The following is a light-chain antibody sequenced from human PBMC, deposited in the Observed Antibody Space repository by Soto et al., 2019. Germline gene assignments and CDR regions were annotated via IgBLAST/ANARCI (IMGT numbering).Light chain of an antibody. V-gene: IGLV7-46*01. J-gene: IGLJ3*02. CDR1: TGVVTSGHY. Sequence: QAVVTQEPSLTVSPGGTVTLTCGSSTGVVTSGHYPYWFQQEPGQAPRTLIYDATNKHSWTPGRFSGSLLGGKAALTLSGAQPEDEADYYCLLYHSGPGVFGGGTKVTVL. CDR3: LLYHSGPGV. CDR2: DAT.